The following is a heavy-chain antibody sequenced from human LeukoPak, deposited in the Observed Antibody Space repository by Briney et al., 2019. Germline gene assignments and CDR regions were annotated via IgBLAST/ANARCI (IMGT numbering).Heavy chain of an antibody. CDR1: GYTFISYD. CDR3: ARGARRVVRGVISYYFDY. D-gene: IGHD3-10*01. Sequence: ASVKVSCKASGYTFISYDINWVRQATGQGLEWMGWMNPSSGNTGYAQKFQGRVTMTRNTSISTAYMELSSLRSEDTAVYYCARGARRVVRGVISYYFDYWGQGTLVTVSS. V-gene: IGHV1-8*01. J-gene: IGHJ4*02. CDR2: MNPSSGNT.